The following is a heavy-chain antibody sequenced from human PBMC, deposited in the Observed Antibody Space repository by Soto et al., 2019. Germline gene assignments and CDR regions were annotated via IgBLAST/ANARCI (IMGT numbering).Heavy chain of an antibody. CDR1: GFTVSSNY. CDR3: ARDDLRFLEWFPCYGMDV. D-gene: IGHD3-3*01. Sequence: GGSLRLSCAASGFTVSSNYMSWVRQAPGKGLEWVSVIYSGGSTYYADSVKGRFTISRDNSKNALYLQMNSLRAEDTAVYYCARDDLRFLEWFPCYGMDVWGQGTTVTVSS. CDR2: IYSGGST. J-gene: IGHJ6*02. V-gene: IGHV3-66*01.